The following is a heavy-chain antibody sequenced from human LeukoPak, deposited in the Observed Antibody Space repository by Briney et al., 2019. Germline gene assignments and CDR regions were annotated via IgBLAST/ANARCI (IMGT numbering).Heavy chain of an antibody. CDR3: AKDLLYGSGSYSADY. D-gene: IGHD3-10*01. J-gene: IGHJ4*02. V-gene: IGHV3-33*06. CDR1: GFTFSDYG. Sequence: PGRSLRLSCAASGFTFSDYGMHWVRQAPGKGLEWVAVIWYDGSNKNYGDSVKGRFTISRDNSKNTLYLEMKSLREEDTAVYYCAKDLLYGSGSYSADYWGQGTLVTVSS. CDR2: IWYDGSNK.